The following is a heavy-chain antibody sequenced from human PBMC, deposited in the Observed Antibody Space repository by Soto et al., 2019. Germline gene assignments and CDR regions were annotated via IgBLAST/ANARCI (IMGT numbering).Heavy chain of an antibody. V-gene: IGHV3-30*18. D-gene: IGHD6-19*01. Sequence: VQLVESGGGVVQPGRSLRLSCAASGFTFSDYAMHWVRQAPGKGLEWVAVVSHDGRNTHYADSVKGRFTISRDSSKNTVSLEMTSLKAEYTAVYYCAKGGRQWLVTSDFNYWGQGALVTVSS. CDR1: GFTFSDYA. CDR3: AKGGRQWLVTSDFNY. J-gene: IGHJ4*02. CDR2: VSHDGRNT.